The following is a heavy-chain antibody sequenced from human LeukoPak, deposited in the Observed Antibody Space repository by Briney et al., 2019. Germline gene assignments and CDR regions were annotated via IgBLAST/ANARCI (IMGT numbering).Heavy chain of an antibody. CDR1: GFTFSSYA. CDR3: ARGPYYYDSSGYYYGFDP. Sequence: GSLRLSCAASGFTFSSYAMSWVRQPPGKGLEWIGSIYYSGSTYYNPSLKSRVTISVDTSKNQFSLKLSSVTAADTAVYYCARGPYYYDSSGYYYGFDPWGQGTLVTVSS. J-gene: IGHJ5*02. D-gene: IGHD3-22*01. CDR2: IYYSGST. V-gene: IGHV4-39*07.